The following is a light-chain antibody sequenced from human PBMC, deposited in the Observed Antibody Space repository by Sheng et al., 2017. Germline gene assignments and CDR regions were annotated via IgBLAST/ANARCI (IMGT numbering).Light chain of an antibody. J-gene: IGLJ3*02. CDR1: SSDIGGYNY. CDR3: SSFTLSSTIV. CDR2: DVY. Sequence: QSALTQPASVSGSPGQSITISCTGTSSDIGGYNYVSWYQHHPGKAPKLMIYDVYNRPSGVSNRFSGSKSGNTASLTIAGLQAADEATYYCSSFTLSSTIVFGGGTKLTVL. V-gene: IGLV2-14*03.